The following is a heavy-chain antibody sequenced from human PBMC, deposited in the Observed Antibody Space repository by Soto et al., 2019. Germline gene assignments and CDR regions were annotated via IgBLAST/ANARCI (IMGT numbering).Heavy chain of an antibody. J-gene: IGHJ6*02. CDR2: IIPIFDTA. D-gene: IGHD7-27*01. V-gene: IGHV1-69*12. CDR3: ARETGEAGNYYGLDV. CDR1: GGTFSSYA. Sequence: QVQLVQSGAEVKKPGSSVKVSCKASGGTFSSYAISWVRQAPGQGLEWMGGIIPIFDTANYAQKFQGRVTITADESTSTDYMELSSLRSQDTAVYYCARETGEAGNYYGLDVWGQGTTVTVSS.